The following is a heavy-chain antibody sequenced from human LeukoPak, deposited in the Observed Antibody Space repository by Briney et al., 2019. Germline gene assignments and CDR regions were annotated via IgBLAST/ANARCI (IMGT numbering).Heavy chain of an antibody. Sequence: GESLKISCKGSGYSFTTYWIAWVRQMPGKGLEWMGIIYPGDSDTRYSPSFQGQVTISADKSISTAYLHWSSLKASDTAMYYCATYHYDFWSGALGYWGQGTLVTVSS. CDR3: ATYHYDFWSGALGY. V-gene: IGHV5-51*01. CDR1: GYSFTTYW. CDR2: IYPGDSDT. D-gene: IGHD3-3*01. J-gene: IGHJ4*02.